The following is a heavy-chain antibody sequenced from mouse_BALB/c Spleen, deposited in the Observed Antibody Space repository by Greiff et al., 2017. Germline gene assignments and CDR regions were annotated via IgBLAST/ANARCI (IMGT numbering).Heavy chain of an antibody. V-gene: IGHV1-69*02. CDR2: IYPSDSYT. CDR3: TNDEMDY. Sequence: VQLQQSAAELARPGASVKLSCKASGYTFTSYWINWVKQRPGQGLEWIGNIYPSDSYTNYNQKFKDKATLTVDKSSSTAYMQLSSPTSEDSAVYYCTNDEMDYWGQGTSVTVSS. D-gene: IGHD2-3*01. CDR1: GYTFTSYW. J-gene: IGHJ4*01.